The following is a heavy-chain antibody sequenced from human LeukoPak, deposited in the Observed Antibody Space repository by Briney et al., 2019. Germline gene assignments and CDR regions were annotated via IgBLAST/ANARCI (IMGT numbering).Heavy chain of an antibody. V-gene: IGHV1-2*02. CDR1: GYTFTGYY. CDR3: ARDKGIVVPARYFQH. CDR2: INPNSGGT. Sequence: ASVKVSCKASGYTFTGYYMHWVRQAPGQGLEWMGWINPNSGGTNYAQKFQGRVTMTRDTSISTAYMELSRLRSDDTAVYYCARDKGIVVPARYFQHWGQGTLVTVSS. D-gene: IGHD2-2*01. J-gene: IGHJ1*01.